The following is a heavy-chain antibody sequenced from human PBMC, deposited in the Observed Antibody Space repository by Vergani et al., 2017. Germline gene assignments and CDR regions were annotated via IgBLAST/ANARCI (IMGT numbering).Heavy chain of an antibody. Sequence: QVQLRESGPGLVKPSETLSLTCTVSGGSISSYYWSWIRQPPGKGLEWIGYIYYSGSTNYNPSLKSRVTISVDTSKNQFSLKLSSVTAADTAVYYCARGRRITIFGVVITSDYYYYMDVWGKGTTVTVSS. CDR3: ARGRRITIFGVVITSDYYYYMDV. J-gene: IGHJ6*03. V-gene: IGHV4-59*01. D-gene: IGHD3-3*01. CDR1: GGSISSYY. CDR2: IYYSGST.